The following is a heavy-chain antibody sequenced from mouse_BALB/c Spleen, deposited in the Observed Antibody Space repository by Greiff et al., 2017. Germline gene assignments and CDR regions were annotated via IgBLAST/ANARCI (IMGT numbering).Heavy chain of an antibody. CDR2: INSNGGST. CDR1: GFTFSSYG. CDR3: ARDFYYDYDEGFAY. V-gene: IGHV5-6-3*01. D-gene: IGHD2-4*01. Sequence: DVMLVESGGGLVQPGGSLKLSCAASGFTFSSYGMSWVRQTPDKRLELVATINSNGGSTYYPDSVKGRFTISRDNAKNTLYLQMSSLKSEDTAMYYCARDFYYDYDEGFAYWGQGTLVTVSA. J-gene: IGHJ3*01.